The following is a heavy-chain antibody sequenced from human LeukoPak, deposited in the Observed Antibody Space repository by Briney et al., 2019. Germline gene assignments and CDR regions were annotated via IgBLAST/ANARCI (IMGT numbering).Heavy chain of an antibody. V-gene: IGHV3-7*01. CDR3: ARMGSRDGYTVDY. CDR2: IKQDGSGK. D-gene: IGHD5-24*01. J-gene: IGHJ4*02. CDR1: GFTFSNYW. Sequence: GGSLRLSCAASGFTFSNYWMSWVRQAPGKGLEWVANIKQDGSGKYYMDSVKGRFTISRDSAKNSLYLQMNSLRVEDTAVYYCARMGSRDGYTVDYWGQGTLVTVSS.